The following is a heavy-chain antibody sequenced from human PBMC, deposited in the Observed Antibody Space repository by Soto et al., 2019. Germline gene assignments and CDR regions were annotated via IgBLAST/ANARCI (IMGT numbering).Heavy chain of an antibody. Sequence: PGGSLRLSCAASGFTFSNAWMSWVRQAPGKGLEWVGRIKSKTDGGTTDYAAPVKGRFTISRDDSKNTLYLQMNSLKTEDTAVYYCTTGRDNWNDRYYFDYWGQGTLVTVSS. J-gene: IGHJ4*02. CDR1: GFTFSNAW. D-gene: IGHD1-20*01. CDR2: IKSKTDGGTT. CDR3: TTGRDNWNDRYYFDY. V-gene: IGHV3-15*01.